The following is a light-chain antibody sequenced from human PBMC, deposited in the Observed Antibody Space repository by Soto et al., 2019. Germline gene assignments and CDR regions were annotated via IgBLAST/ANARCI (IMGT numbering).Light chain of an antibody. V-gene: IGKV1-5*03. CDR2: LAS. CDR1: QSISSW. CDR3: QQYNTLWT. J-gene: IGKJ1*01. Sequence: DIQMTQSPSTLSASVGDRVTITCRASQSISSWLAWYQQKPGQAPKLLIYLASSLQSGVPSRFSGSGSGTECTLTISSLQPDDFATYYCQQYNTLWTFGQGTKVEIK.